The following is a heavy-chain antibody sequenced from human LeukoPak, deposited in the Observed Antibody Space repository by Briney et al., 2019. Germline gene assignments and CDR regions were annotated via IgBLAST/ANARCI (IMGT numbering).Heavy chain of an antibody. D-gene: IGHD1-1*01. CDR3: ARDQPLEGDDAFDI. CDR1: GYTFTGYY. Sequence: GASVKVSCKASGYTFTGYYMHWVRQAPGQGLEWMGWIYPNSGGTKYAQKFQGRVTMTRDTSISTAYMELSRLRSDDTAVYYCARDQPLEGDDAFDIWGQGTMVTVSS. V-gene: IGHV1-2*02. CDR2: IYPNSGGT. J-gene: IGHJ3*02.